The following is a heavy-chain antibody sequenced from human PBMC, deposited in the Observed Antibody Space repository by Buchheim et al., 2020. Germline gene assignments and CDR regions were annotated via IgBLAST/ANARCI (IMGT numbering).Heavy chain of an antibody. CDR2: IRYDGSNK. CDR3: AKDAVVAAEYYFDY. D-gene: IGHD2-15*01. V-gene: IGHV3-30*02. CDR1: GFTFSSYG. Sequence: QVQLVESGGGVVQPGRSLRLSCAASGFTFSSYGMHWVRQAPGKGLEWVAFIRYDGSNKYYADSVKGRFSLHRDNSKTTLSLQMNSLRAEDTAVYYCAKDAVVAAEYYFDYWGQGTL. J-gene: IGHJ4*02.